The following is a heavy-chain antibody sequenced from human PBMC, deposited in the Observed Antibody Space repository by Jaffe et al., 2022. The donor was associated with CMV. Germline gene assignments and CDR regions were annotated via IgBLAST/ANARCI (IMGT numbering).Heavy chain of an antibody. CDR1: GFTFSSYW. Sequence: EVQLVESGGGLVQPGGSLRLSCAASGFTFSSYWMSWVRQAPGKGLEWVANIKQDGSEKYYVDSVKGRFTISRDNAKNSLYLQMNSLRAEDTAVYYCARDLYEGYSSSPGFDYRGQGTLVTVSS. CDR2: IKQDGSEK. CDR3: ARDLYEGYSSSPGFDY. V-gene: IGHV3-7*01. J-gene: IGHJ4*02. D-gene: IGHD6-6*01.